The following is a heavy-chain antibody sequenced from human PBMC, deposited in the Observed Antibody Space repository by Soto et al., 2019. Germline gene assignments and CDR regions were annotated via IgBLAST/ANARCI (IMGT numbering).Heavy chain of an antibody. J-gene: IGHJ4*02. Sequence: QVQLVQSGAEVKKPGSSVKVSCKASGGTFSSYAISWVRQAPGQGLEWMGGIIPIFGTANYAQKFQGRVTITADECTSTAYMELSSLRSEDTAVYYCAREGGYCSGGSCYPYGYYWGQGTLVTVSS. CDR1: GGTFSSYA. D-gene: IGHD2-15*01. CDR3: AREGGYCSGGSCYPYGYY. V-gene: IGHV1-69*01. CDR2: IIPIFGTA.